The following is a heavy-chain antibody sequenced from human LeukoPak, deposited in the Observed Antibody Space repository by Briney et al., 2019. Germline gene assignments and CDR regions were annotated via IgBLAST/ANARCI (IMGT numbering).Heavy chain of an antibody. D-gene: IGHD3-10*01. V-gene: IGHV4-34*01. J-gene: IGHJ6*02. CDR3: ARVGITMVRGAIINYYYYGMDV. Sequence: SETLSLTCAVYGGSFSGYYWSWIRQPPGKGLEWIGEINHSGSTNYNPSLKSRVTISVDTSKNQFSLKLSSVTAADTAVYYCARVGITMVRGAIINYYYYGMDVWGQGTTVTVSS. CDR1: GGSFSGYY. CDR2: INHSGST.